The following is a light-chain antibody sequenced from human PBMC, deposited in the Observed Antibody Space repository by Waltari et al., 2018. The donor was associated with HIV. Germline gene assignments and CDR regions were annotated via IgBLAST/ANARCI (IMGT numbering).Light chain of an antibody. CDR3: QQTFNTPLT. CDR2: AAS. J-gene: IGKJ3*01. V-gene: IGKV1-39*01. Sequence: DIQMTQSPSSLSASVGDRVTITCRASQSIGVYLNWYRQKQGKAPELLIFAASNLQSGLPPRFRGSGSGTDFTLTINSLQPEDFATYYCQQTFNTPLTFGPGTKVDI. CDR1: QSIGVY.